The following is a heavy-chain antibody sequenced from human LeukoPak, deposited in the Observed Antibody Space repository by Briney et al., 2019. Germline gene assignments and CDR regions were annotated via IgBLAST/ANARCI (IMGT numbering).Heavy chain of an antibody. CDR3: ARHLGGSGSYYTPWGYYFDY. CDR1: GGSISSYY. D-gene: IGHD3-10*01. CDR2: IYYSGST. Sequence: SETLSLTCTVSGGSISSYYWSWIRQPPGKGLEWIGYIYYSGSTNYNPSLKSRVTISVDTSKNQFSLKLSSVTAADTAVYCCARHLGGSGSYYTPWGYYFDYWGQGTLVTVSS. J-gene: IGHJ4*02. V-gene: IGHV4-59*08.